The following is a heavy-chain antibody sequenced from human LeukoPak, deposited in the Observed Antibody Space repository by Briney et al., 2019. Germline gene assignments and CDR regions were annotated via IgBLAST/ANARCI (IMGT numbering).Heavy chain of an antibody. CDR1: GFTFTSYS. V-gene: IGHV3-23*01. J-gene: IGHJ5*02. CDR3: ARVKLDDFWSGYRNWFDP. D-gene: IGHD3-3*01. Sequence: YPGGSLRLSCAASGFTFTSYSMSWVRQAPGKGLEWVSGTSDRGDYTYYADSVKGRFTISRDNAKNSLYLQMNSLRAEDTAVYYCARVKLDDFWSGYRNWFDPWGQGTLVTVSS. CDR2: TSDRGDYT.